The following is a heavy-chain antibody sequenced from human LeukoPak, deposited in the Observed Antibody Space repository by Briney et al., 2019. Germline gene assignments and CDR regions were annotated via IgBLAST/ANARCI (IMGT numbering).Heavy chain of an antibody. Sequence: ASVKVSCKVSGYTLTELSMHWVRQAPGKGLEWMGGFDPEDGETIYAQKFQGRVTMTEDTSTDTAYMELSSLRSEDTAVYYCATEKRYGDYFDYWGQGTLVTVSS. CDR1: GYTLTELS. V-gene: IGHV1-24*01. D-gene: IGHD4-17*01. CDR3: ATEKRYGDYFDY. CDR2: FDPEDGET. J-gene: IGHJ4*02.